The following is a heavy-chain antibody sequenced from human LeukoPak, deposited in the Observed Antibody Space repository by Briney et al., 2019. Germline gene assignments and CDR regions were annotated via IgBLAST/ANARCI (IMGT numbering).Heavy chain of an antibody. CDR2: ISYDGATE. CDR3: AREYGANAGILGY. Sequence: GGSLRLSCLGSGFSFSDYAIHWVRQAPGKGLEWVAVISYDGATEYYANSVKGRFTISRDNSMNTLYLQMNSLRTEDTAVYFCAREYGANAGILGYWGQGTLVAVSS. J-gene: IGHJ4*02. V-gene: IGHV3-30-3*01. D-gene: IGHD4-17*01. CDR1: GFSFSDYA.